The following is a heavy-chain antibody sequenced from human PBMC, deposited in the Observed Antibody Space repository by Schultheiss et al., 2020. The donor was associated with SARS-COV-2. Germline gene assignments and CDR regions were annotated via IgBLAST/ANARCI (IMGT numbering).Heavy chain of an antibody. Sequence: GGSLRLSCAASGFTFSSSWMHWVCQAPEKGLEWVADIKCDGSEKYYVDSVKGRLTISRDNSKNTLYLQMNSLRAEDTAVYYCAKHITIFGVVRAYFDIWGQGTMVTVSS. J-gene: IGHJ3*02. CDR1: GFTFSSSW. CDR2: IKCDGSEK. D-gene: IGHD3-3*01. V-gene: IGHV3-52*01. CDR3: AKHITIFGVVRAYFDI.